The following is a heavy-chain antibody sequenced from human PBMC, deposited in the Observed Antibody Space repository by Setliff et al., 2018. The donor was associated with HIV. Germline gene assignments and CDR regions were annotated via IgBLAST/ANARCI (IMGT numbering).Heavy chain of an antibody. Sequence: GGSLRLSCVASGFRFSTYGMHWVRQAPGKGLEWVTFIWYDGSDKYYLDSVKGRFTISRDNSKNTLYLQMNSLRAEDTAVYYCAREDYYDSMTTNYYYYGMDVWGQGTTVTVSS. V-gene: IGHV3-33*01. CDR2: IWYDGSDK. D-gene: IGHD3-22*01. J-gene: IGHJ6*02. CDR1: GFRFSTYG. CDR3: AREDYYDSMTTNYYYYGMDV.